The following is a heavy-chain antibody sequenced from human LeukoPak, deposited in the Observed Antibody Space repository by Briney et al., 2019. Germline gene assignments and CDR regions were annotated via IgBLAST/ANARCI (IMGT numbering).Heavy chain of an antibody. Sequence: RGSLRLSCAASGFTFNNFGLSWVRQAPGKGLEWVSIISGSGTTTLYADSVRGRFTVSRDNSKNMLYLQMNTLRAEDTAVYYCAKVPKYCGGDCYSYVDYWGQGSLVTVSS. D-gene: IGHD2-21*02. CDR3: AKVPKYCGGDCYSYVDY. V-gene: IGHV3-23*01. CDR2: ISGSGTTT. CDR1: GFTFNNFG. J-gene: IGHJ4*02.